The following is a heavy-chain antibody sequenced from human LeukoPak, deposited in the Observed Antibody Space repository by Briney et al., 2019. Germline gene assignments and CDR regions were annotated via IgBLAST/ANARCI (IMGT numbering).Heavy chain of an antibody. D-gene: IGHD6-19*01. Sequence: PGASLRLSCAASGFTFSSYAMSWVRQPPGKGLEWVSAISGSGGSTYYADSVKGRFSISRDNSKNTLYLQMNSLRAEDTAVYYCAKDGWPSQEQWLEYYFAYWGQGTLATVPS. J-gene: IGHJ4*02. CDR1: GFTFSSYA. CDR2: ISGSGGST. V-gene: IGHV3-23*01. CDR3: AKDGWPSQEQWLEYYFAY.